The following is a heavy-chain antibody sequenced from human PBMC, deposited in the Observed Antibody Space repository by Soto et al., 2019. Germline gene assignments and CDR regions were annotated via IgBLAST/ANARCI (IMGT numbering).Heavy chain of an antibody. V-gene: IGHV4-31*03. CDR3: ARTVVVTAILIAEDAFDI. Sequence: SETLSLTCTVSGGSISSGGYYWSWIRQHPGKGLEWIGYIYYSGSTYYNPSLKSRVTISVDTSRNQFSLKLSSVTAADTAVYYCARTVVVTAILIAEDAFDIWGQGTMVTVSS. CDR1: GGSISSGGYY. D-gene: IGHD2-21*02. J-gene: IGHJ3*02. CDR2: IYYSGST.